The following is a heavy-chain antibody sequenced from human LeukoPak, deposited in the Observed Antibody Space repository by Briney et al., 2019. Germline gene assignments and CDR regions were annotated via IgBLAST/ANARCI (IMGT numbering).Heavy chain of an antibody. CDR1: GFTFSSYS. CDR2: ISDSGGNT. V-gene: IGHV3-23*01. D-gene: IGHD3-9*01. CDR3: AKGGARYFDWLAIDY. Sequence: QPGGSLRLSCAASGFTFSSYSMKWVRQAPGKGREWVSTISDSGGNTYYADSGKGRFTISRDNSKNTLYLQVDSLRAEDTAVYYCAKGGARYFDWLAIDYWGQGTLVTVSS. J-gene: IGHJ4*02.